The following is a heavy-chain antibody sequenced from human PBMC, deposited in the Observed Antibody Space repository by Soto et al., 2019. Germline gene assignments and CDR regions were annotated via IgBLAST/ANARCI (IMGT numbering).Heavy chain of an antibody. V-gene: IGHV3-74*01. CDR2: INSGATTT. J-gene: IGHJ4*02. Sequence: GGSLRLSCAASGFTFSSSWMHWVRQGPGKGLVWVSRINSGATTTNYADSVKGRFTISRDNAKNTLYLQMDSLTAEDTAVYYCARGPSGWFGYDYWGQGTPVTVSS. D-gene: IGHD6-19*01. CDR1: GFTFSSSW. CDR3: ARGPSGWFGYDY.